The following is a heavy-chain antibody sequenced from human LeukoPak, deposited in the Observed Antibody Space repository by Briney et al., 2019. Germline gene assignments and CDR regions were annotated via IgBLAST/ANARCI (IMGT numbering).Heavy chain of an antibody. D-gene: IGHD6-13*01. Sequence: SETLSLTCAVYGGSFSGYYWSWIRQPPGKGLEWIGEINHSGSTNYNPSLKSRVTISVDTSKNQFSLKLSSVTAADMAVYYCARGVATAAADALDYWGQGTLVTVSS. J-gene: IGHJ4*02. CDR1: GGSFSGYY. CDR2: INHSGST. V-gene: IGHV4-34*01. CDR3: ARGVATAAADALDY.